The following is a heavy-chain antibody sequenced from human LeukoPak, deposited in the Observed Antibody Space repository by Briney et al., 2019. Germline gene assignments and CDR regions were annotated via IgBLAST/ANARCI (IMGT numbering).Heavy chain of an antibody. Sequence: SETLSLTCAVYGGSFSGYYWSWIRQPPGKGLEWIGEINHSGSTNYNPSLKSRVTISVDTSKNQFSLKLSSVTAADTAVYYCARVGIAAADPAAAAFDIWGQGTMVTVSS. D-gene: IGHD6-13*01. J-gene: IGHJ3*02. CDR1: GGSFSGYY. CDR2: INHSGST. CDR3: ARVGIAAADPAAAAFDI. V-gene: IGHV4-34*01.